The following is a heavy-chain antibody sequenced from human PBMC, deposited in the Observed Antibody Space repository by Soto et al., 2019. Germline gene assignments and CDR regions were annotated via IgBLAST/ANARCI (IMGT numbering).Heavy chain of an antibody. CDR3: ARDLIVGATQAPIRAQFDY. V-gene: IGHV3-23*01. D-gene: IGHD1-26*01. CDR2: ISGSGGST. CDR1: GFTFSSYA. Sequence: EVQLLESGGGLVQSGGSLRLSCAASGFTFSSYAMSWVHQAPGKGLEWVSAISGSGGSTYYADSVKGRFTISRDNSKNPLYLQMNSRRAADTAVYYCARDLIVGATQAPIRAQFDYWGQGTLVTVSS. J-gene: IGHJ4*02.